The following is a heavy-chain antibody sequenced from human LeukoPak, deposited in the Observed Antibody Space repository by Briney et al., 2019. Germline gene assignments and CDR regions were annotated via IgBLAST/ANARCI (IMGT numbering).Heavy chain of an antibody. CDR3: ARDTSYCSGGSCYSDFDY. V-gene: IGHV1-69*04. CDR2: IIPILGIA. J-gene: IGHJ4*02. CDR1: GGTFSSYA. D-gene: IGHD2-15*01. Sequence: SVKVSCKASGGTFSSYAISWVRQAPGQGLEWMGRIIPILGIANYAQKFQGRVTITADKSTSTAYMELSSLRSEDTAVYYCARDTSYCSGGSCYSDFDYWGQGTLVTVSS.